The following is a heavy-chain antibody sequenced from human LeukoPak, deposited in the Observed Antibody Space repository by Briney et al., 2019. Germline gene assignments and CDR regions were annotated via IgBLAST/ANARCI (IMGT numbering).Heavy chain of an antibody. J-gene: IGHJ6*02. CDR2: MNPNSGNT. Sequence: ASVKVSSKASGYTFTSYDINWVRQATGQGLEWMGWMNPNSGNTGYAQKFQGRVTMTRNTSISTAYMELSSLRSEDTAVYYCARDNEYYYGMDVWGQGTTVTVSS. CDR1: GYTFTSYD. D-gene: IGHD1-1*01. V-gene: IGHV1-8*01. CDR3: ARDNEYYYGMDV.